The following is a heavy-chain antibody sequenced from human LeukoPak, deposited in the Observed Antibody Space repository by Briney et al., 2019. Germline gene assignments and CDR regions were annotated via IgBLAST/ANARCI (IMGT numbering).Heavy chain of an antibody. V-gene: IGHV4-59*01. CDR1: GGSISSYY. J-gene: IGHJ5*02. D-gene: IGHD3-9*01. CDR3: ARGANYDILTGYYSGWFDP. CDR2: IYYSGST. Sequence: SETLSLTCTVSGGSISSYYWSWIRQPPGKGLEWIGYIYYSGSTNYNPSLKSRVTISVDTSKNQFSLKLNSVTPADTAVYYCARGANYDILTGYYSGWFDPWGQGTLVTVSS.